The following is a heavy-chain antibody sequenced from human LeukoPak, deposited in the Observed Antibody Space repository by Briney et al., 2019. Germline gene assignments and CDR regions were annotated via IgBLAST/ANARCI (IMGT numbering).Heavy chain of an antibody. CDR1: RFSFSNSA. CDR3: ARNGPVRHYYFDL. D-gene: IGHD3-10*02. J-gene: IGHJ2*01. CDR2: ISFDGSND. V-gene: IGHV3-30*03. Sequence: GGSLRLSCAASRFSFSNSAMPWVRQAPGKGLEWVAVISFDGSNDYYADSVKGRFTISRDNSKNTVHLQMNSLRAEDTAVYYCARNGPVRHYYFDLWGRGTLVTVSS.